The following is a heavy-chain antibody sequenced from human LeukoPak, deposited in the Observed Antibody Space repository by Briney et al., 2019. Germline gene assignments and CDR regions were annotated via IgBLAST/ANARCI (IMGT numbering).Heavy chain of an antibody. CDR2: IIPIFGTA. J-gene: IGHJ4*02. CDR1: GGTFSSYA. Sequence: SVKVSCKASGGTFSSYAISWVRQAPGQGLEWMEGIIPIFGTANYAQKFQGRVTITADESTSTAYMELSSLRSEDTAVYYCARAGRQLLYTGIDYWGQGTLVTVSS. D-gene: IGHD2-2*02. CDR3: ARAGRQLLYTGIDY. V-gene: IGHV1-69*01.